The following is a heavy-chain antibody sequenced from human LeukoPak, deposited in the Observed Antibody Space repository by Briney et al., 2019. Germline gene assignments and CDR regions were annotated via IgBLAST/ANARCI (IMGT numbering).Heavy chain of an antibody. CDR2: ISGSGGST. J-gene: IGHJ4*02. CDR1: GFTFTNYA. CDR3: AKDKFTYYYDSSGTPSFDY. V-gene: IGHV3-23*01. D-gene: IGHD3-22*01. Sequence: PGRSLRLSCAASGFTFTNYAMNWVRQAPGKGLEWVSGISGSGGSTYYADSVKGRFTISRDNSKNTLYLQMNSLRAEDTAVYYCAKDKFTYYYDSSGTPSFDYWGQGTLVTVSS.